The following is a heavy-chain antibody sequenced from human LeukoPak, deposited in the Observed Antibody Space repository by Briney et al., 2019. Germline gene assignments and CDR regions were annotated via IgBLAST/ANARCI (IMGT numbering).Heavy chain of an antibody. V-gene: IGHV4-4*02. CDR3: ARESGAFSPFGF. CDR2: VHLSGTS. D-gene: IGHD1-26*01. Sequence: SETLSLTCAVSGGSIPTTNWWRWVRQPPGKGLEWIGEVHLSGTSNYNPSLKSRVSMSIDKSKNQLSLKLTSVTAADTAMYYCARESGAFSPFGFWGQGTLVTVSS. CDR1: GGSIPTTNW. J-gene: IGHJ4*02.